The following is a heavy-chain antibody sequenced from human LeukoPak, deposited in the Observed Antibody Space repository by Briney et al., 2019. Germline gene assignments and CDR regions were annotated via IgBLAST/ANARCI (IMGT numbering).Heavy chain of an antibody. CDR1: GYTFTSYA. D-gene: IGHD1-14*01. V-gene: IGHV1-3*01. CDR2: INAGNGNT. CDR3: ARVDATRTNWYFDL. Sequence: ASVKVSCKASGYTFTSYAMHWVRQAPGQRLEWMGWINAGNGNTKYSQKFRGRVTITRDTSASTAYMELSSLRSEDTAVYHCARVDATRTNWYFDLWGRGTLVTVSS. J-gene: IGHJ2*01.